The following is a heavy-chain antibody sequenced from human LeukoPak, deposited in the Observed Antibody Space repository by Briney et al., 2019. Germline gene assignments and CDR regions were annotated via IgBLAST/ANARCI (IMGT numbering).Heavy chain of an antibody. CDR2: ISYSGST. CDR3: ARLYSSCPLPPYYYYYMDV. V-gene: IGHV4-61*01. Sequence: SETLSLTCTVSGGSISSSSYYWSWIRPPPGKGLEWIGYISYSGSTNYNPSLKSRVTISVDTSKNQFSLKLSSVTAADTAVYYCARLYSSCPLPPYYYYYMDVWGKGTMVTISS. CDR1: GGSISSSSYY. J-gene: IGHJ6*03. D-gene: IGHD6-19*01.